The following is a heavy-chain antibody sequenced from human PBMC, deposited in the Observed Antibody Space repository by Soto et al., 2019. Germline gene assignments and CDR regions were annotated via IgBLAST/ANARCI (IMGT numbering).Heavy chain of an antibody. CDR1: GGSISSGDYY. CDR3: ASHRVVTALDY. V-gene: IGHV4-30-4*01. Sequence: QVQLQESGPGLVKPSQTLSLTCTVSGGSISSGDYYWSWIRQPPGKGLEWIGYIYYSGSTYYNPSLKSRGTIPVDTSRNQFSLKLSSVTAADTAVYYCASHRVVTALDYWGQGTLVTVSS. CDR2: IYYSGST. J-gene: IGHJ4*02. D-gene: IGHD2-21*02.